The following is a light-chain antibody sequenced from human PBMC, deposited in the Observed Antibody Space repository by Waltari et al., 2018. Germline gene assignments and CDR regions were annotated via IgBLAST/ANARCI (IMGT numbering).Light chain of an antibody. V-gene: IGKV1-39*01. CDR3: QQTYTVPRS. CDR2: AAS. Sequence: DIQMTQSPPSLSASVGDTVTLTCRASQSVRHYLTWFQQKPGEAPKLLIHAASSLGFGVPSRFSGSGSETDFTLTIAGLQREDVGTYYCQQTYTVPRSFGQGTKVE. CDR1: QSVRHY. J-gene: IGKJ2*01.